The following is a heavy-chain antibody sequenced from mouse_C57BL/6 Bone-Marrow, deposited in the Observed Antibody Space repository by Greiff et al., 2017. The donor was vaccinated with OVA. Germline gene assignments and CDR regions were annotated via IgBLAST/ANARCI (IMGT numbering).Heavy chain of an antibody. V-gene: IGHV7-1*01. CDR1: GFTFSDFY. CDR3: ARGRGWLPLVY. Sequence: EVMLVESGGGLVQSGRSLRLSCATSGFTFSDFYMEWVRQAPGKGLEWIAASRKKANDDTTEYSASGKGRFIVSRDTSQSLLYLHMNALIAEDTAIYYCARGRGWLPLVYWGQSTTLTVSS. J-gene: IGHJ2*01. CDR2: SRKKANDDTT. D-gene: IGHD2-3*01.